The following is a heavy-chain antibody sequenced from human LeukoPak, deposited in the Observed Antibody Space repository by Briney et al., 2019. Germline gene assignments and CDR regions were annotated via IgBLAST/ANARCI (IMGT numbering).Heavy chain of an antibody. Sequence: SETLSPTCTVSGGSISSYYWSWIRQPPGKGLEWIGYFYYSGSTNYNPSLKTRVTISVDTSKNQFSLKVSSVTAADTAVYYCARKRTGDQGYYFDYWGQGTLVTVSS. CDR3: ARKRTGDQGYYFDY. D-gene: IGHD1-1*01. CDR1: GGSISSYY. V-gene: IGHV4-59*01. J-gene: IGHJ4*02. CDR2: FYYSGST.